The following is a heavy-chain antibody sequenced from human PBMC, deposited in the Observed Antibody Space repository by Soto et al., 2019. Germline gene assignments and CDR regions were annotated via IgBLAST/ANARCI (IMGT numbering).Heavy chain of an antibody. V-gene: IGHV4-4*02. CDR2: IYHSGST. Sequence: SETLSLTCAVSGGSISTVNWWSWVRQPPGKGLEWIGEIYHSGSTNYNPSLKSRVTISVDISKNQFSLTLTSVTAADTALYYCARDEGDCSENACRPFDCWGRRTLVTVSS. CDR3: ARDEGDCSENACRPFDC. J-gene: IGHJ4*02. D-gene: IGHD2-15*01. CDR1: GGSISTVNW.